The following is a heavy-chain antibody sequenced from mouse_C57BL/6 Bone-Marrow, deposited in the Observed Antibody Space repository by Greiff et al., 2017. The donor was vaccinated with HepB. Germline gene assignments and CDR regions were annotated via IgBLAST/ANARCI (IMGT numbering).Heavy chain of an antibody. CDR3: ARDRNGYADFDY. V-gene: IGHV5-4*01. Sequence: EVQLVESGGGLVKPGGSLKLSCAASGFTFSSYTMSWVRQTPEKRLEWVATISDGGSYTYYPDNVKGRFTISRDNAKNNLYLQMSHLKSEDTAMYYCARDRNGYADFDYWGQGTTRTVSS. D-gene: IGHD2-2*01. J-gene: IGHJ2*01. CDR1: GFTFSSYT. CDR2: ISDGGSYT.